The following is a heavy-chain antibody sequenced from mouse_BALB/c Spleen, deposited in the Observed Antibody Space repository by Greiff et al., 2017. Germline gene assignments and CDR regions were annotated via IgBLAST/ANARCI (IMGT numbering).Heavy chain of an antibody. D-gene: IGHD2-1*01. CDR3: ARRGNYVAWFAY. V-gene: IGHV5-6-5*01. J-gene: IGHJ3*01. Sequence: EVQLVGSGGGLVKPGGSLKLSCAASGFTFSSYAMSWVRQTPEKRLEWVASISSGGSTYYPDSVKGRFTISRDNARNILYLQMSSLRSEDTAMYYCARRGNYVAWFAYWGQGTLVTVSA. CDR1: GFTFSSYA. CDR2: ISSGGST.